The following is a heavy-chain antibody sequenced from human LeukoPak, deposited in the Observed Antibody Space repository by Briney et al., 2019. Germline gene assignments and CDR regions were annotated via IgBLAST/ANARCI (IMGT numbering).Heavy chain of an antibody. J-gene: IGHJ4*02. CDR3: ARARGSIAAAGVARYYFDY. D-gene: IGHD6-13*01. Sequence: SETLSLTCAVYGGSFNDYYWIWIRQSPGKGLEWIGEINHSGSTNYNPSLKSRVTISVDTSKNQFSLKLSSVTAADTAVYYCARARGSIAAAGVARYYFDYWGQGTLVTVSS. CDR1: GGSFNDYY. V-gene: IGHV4-34*01. CDR2: INHSGST.